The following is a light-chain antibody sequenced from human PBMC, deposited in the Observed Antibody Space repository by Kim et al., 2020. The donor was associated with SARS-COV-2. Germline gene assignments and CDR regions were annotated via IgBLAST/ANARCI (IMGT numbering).Light chain of an antibody. V-gene: IGKV1-8*01. J-gene: IGKJ1*01. CDR2: AAS. CDR3: QQYYSYPRT. CDR1: QGISSY. Sequence: AIRITQSPSSLSASTGDRVTITCRASQGISSYLAWYQQKPGKAPKLLIYAASTLQSGVPSRFSGSGSGTDCTLTISCLQSEDFATYYCQQYYSYPRTFGQGTKVDIK.